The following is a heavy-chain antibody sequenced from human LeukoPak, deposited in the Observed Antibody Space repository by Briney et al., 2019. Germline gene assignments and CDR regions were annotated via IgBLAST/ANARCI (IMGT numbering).Heavy chain of an antibody. Sequence: AGGSLRLSCAASGFTFSAYAIHWVRQAPGEGLDWVAHIAYDGNNQQYAESVKGRFTISRDNSKNTVYLQMNSLRSDDTAVYYCARDPAGSFDYWGQGTLVTVSS. V-gene: IGHV3-30*04. CDR1: GFTFSAYA. J-gene: IGHJ4*02. CDR2: IAYDGNNQ. CDR3: ARDPAGSFDY. D-gene: IGHD2-2*01.